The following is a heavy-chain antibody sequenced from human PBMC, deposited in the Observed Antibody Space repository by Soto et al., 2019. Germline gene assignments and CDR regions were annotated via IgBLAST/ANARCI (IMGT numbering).Heavy chain of an antibody. Sequence: PSDTLSLTCTVSGGSINHYFWGWIRQPPGKGLEWIGSIYYSGSTYYNPSLKSRVTVSVDTSKNQFSLKLSSVTAADTAVYYCARHPSDFWFDPWGQGTLVTVSS. CDR3: ARHPSDFWFDP. J-gene: IGHJ5*02. CDR2: IYYSGST. D-gene: IGHD2-21*02. V-gene: IGHV4-39*01. CDR1: GGSINHYF.